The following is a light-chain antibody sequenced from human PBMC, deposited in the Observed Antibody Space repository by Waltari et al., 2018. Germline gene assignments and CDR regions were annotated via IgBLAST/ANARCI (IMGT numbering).Light chain of an antibody. CDR3: QQYHNWPT. J-gene: IGKJ1*01. CDR2: GAS. CDR1: QSVSSN. Sequence: EIVMTQSPATLSVSPGERATLSCRASQSVSSNLAWYQQKPGQAPRLLIYGASTRATGIPARFSGSVSGTEFTLTISSLQSEDFAVYYCQQYHNWPTFGQGTKVEIK. V-gene: IGKV3D-15*01.